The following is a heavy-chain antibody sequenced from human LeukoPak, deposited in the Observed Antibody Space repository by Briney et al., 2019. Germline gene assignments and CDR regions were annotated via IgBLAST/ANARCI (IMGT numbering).Heavy chain of an antibody. CDR2: IGNSGHST. CDR1: GFTFSDYA. D-gene: IGHD6-19*01. V-gene: IGHV3-23*01. Sequence: GGSLRLSRAASGFTFSDYAMSWVRQATGKGLEWVSGIGNSGHSTYYADSVKGRFTISRDNAKNSLYLQMNSLRAEDTAVYYCARRYSSGSNWFDHCGQGTLVTVSS. J-gene: IGHJ5*02. CDR3: ARRYSSGSNWFDH.